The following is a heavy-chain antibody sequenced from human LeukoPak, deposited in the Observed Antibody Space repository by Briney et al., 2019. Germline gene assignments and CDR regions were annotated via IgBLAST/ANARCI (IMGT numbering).Heavy chain of an antibody. Sequence: SETLSLTCTVSGGSIRSYWSWIRQPAGKGLEWIGRIYGSGSTNYNPSLKSRVTISVDTSKNQFSLKLSSVTAADTAVYYCARGPITMVRGARSEYAFDIWGQGTMVTVSS. V-gene: IGHV4-4*07. CDR3: ARGPITMVRGARSEYAFDI. D-gene: IGHD3-10*01. CDR1: GGSIRSY. J-gene: IGHJ3*02. CDR2: IYGSGST.